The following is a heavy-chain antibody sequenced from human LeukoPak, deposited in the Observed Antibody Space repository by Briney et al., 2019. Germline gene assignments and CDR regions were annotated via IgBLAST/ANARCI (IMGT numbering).Heavy chain of an antibody. CDR3: ARYRGVKRAFDI. J-gene: IGHJ3*02. CDR1: GLSFSGYY. Sequence: SETLSLTCAVYGLSFSGYYWSWIRQPPGKGLEWIGEINHSGSTNYNPSLKSRVTISVDTPKNQFSLKLSSVTAADTAVYYCARYRGVKRAFDIWGQGTMVTVSS. D-gene: IGHD3-3*01. CDR2: INHSGST. V-gene: IGHV4-34*01.